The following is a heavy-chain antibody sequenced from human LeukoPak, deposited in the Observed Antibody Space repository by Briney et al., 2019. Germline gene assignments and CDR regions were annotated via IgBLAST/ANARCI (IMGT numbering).Heavy chain of an antibody. D-gene: IGHD4-17*01. CDR3: ARDRSGDYYFDY. J-gene: IGHJ4*02. V-gene: IGHV3-23*01. Sequence: PGGSLRLSCAASGFTFRSDWMSWVRQAPGKGLEWVSTIRVNGDSTFYADSVRGRFTISRDNSKNTLYLQMNSLRVEDTAVYYCARDRSGDYYFDYWGQGTLVTVSS. CDR1: GFTFRSDW. CDR2: IRVNGDST.